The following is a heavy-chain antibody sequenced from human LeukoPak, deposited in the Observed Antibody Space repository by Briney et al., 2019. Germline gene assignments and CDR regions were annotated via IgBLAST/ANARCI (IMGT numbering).Heavy chain of an antibody. Sequence: ASVKVSCKASGGTFSSYAISWVRQAPGQGLEWMGWISAYNGNTSYAQKLQGRVTMTTDTSTSTAYMELRSLRSDDTAVYYCARHTVADPMIVVVFDYWGQGTLVTVSS. J-gene: IGHJ4*02. V-gene: IGHV1-18*01. D-gene: IGHD3-22*01. CDR2: ISAYNGNT. CDR3: ARHTVADPMIVVVFDY. CDR1: GGTFSSYA.